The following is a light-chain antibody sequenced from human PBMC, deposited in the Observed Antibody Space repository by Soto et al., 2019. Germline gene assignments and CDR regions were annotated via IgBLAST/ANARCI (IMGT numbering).Light chain of an antibody. CDR2: GAS. CDR1: QSVSSSY. V-gene: IGKV3-20*01. Sequence: EIVLTQSPGTLSLSPGERPTLSCRASQSVSSSYLAWYQQKPGQAPRLLSYGASSRATGIPDRFSGSGSGTEFTLTISRLEPEDFEVYYCQQYGSSPTTFGQGTKVDIK. CDR3: QQYGSSPTT. J-gene: IGKJ1*01.